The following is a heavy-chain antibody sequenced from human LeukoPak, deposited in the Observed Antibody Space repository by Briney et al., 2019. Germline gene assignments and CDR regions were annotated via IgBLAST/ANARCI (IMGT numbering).Heavy chain of an antibody. Sequence: SVKVSCKASGGTFSSYAISWVRQAPGQGLEWMGRIIPILGIANYAQKFQGRATITADKSTSTAYMELSSLRSEDTAVYYCARAGSGSYPFDYWGQGTLVTVSS. J-gene: IGHJ4*02. D-gene: IGHD3-10*01. V-gene: IGHV1-69*04. CDR1: GGTFSSYA. CDR3: ARAGSGSYPFDY. CDR2: IIPILGIA.